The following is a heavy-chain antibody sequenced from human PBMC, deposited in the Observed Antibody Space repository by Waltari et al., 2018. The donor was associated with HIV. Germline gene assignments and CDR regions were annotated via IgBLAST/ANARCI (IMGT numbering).Heavy chain of an antibody. D-gene: IGHD6-6*01. J-gene: IGHJ4*02. CDR3: ARVGAEYSSSPFDY. V-gene: IGHV4-59*01. CDR2: IYYSGST. Sequence: QVQLQESGPGLVKPSETLSLTCPVSGGPISSYYWSWIRQPPGKGLEWIGYIYYSGSTNYNPSLKSRVTISVDTSKNQFSLKLSSVTAADTAVYYCARVGAEYSSSPFDYWGQGTLVTVSS. CDR1: GGPISSYY.